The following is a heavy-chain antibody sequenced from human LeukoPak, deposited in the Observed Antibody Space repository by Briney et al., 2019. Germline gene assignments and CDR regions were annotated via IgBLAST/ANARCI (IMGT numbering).Heavy chain of an antibody. Sequence: PGGSLRLSCAASGFTFSSYGMHWVRQAPSKGLEWVAVISSEGSMKDYADSVKGRFTVSRDNSKNTLYLQSSSLRDEDTSLYYCARGNLYIVATIEDYWGQGTLVTVSS. D-gene: IGHD5-12*01. CDR3: ARGNLYIVATIEDY. CDR1: GFTFSSYG. J-gene: IGHJ4*02. V-gene: IGHV3-30*19. CDR2: ISSEGSMK.